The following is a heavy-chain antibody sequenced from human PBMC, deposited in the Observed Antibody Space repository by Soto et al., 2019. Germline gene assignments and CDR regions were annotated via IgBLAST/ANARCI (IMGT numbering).Heavy chain of an antibody. CDR1: GFTFGDYA. D-gene: IGHD4-17*01. CDR3: TRGIGDFSIGCFDT. V-gene: IGHV3-49*04. CDR2: IGNRPYGGTT. J-gene: IGHJ5*02. Sequence: GGSLRLSCTASGFTFGDYAMSWVRQAPGKGLEWVGFIGNRPYGGTTEYAASVKGRFTISRDDSKSIAYLQMNSLKTEDTAVYYCTRGIGDFSIGCFDTWGQGTLVTVSS.